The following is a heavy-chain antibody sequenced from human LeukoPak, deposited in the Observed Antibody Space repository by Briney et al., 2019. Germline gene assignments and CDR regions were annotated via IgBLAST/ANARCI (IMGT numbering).Heavy chain of an antibody. CDR3: ARAHFIAAAGTGSDYYYYGMDV. CDR2: IDTNTGNP. J-gene: IGHJ6*02. V-gene: IGHV7-4-1*02. Sequence: ASVKVSCNGSGNTFTKYAISWVRQAPGQGLEYMGRIDTNTGNPTYAQGFTGRFVFSLDTSVSTAYLQISSLKAEDTAVYYCARAHFIAAAGTGSDYYYYGMDVWGQGTTVTVSS. CDR1: GNTFTKYA. D-gene: IGHD6-13*01.